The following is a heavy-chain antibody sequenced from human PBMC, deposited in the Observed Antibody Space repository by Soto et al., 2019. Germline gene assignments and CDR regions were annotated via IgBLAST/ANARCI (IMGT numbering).Heavy chain of an antibody. CDR3: ARVWGYYFDF. V-gene: IGHV4-59*01. CDR1: GGSISSYF. Sequence: QVQLQESGPGLVKPSETPSLTCTVSGGSISSYFWSWIRQPPGKGLEWIGYIYYSGSTNYNPSLKSRVTISVDTSKNQFSLKLSSVTAADTAVYYCARVWGYYFDFWGQGTLVTVSS. CDR2: IYYSGST. D-gene: IGHD2-21*01. J-gene: IGHJ4*02.